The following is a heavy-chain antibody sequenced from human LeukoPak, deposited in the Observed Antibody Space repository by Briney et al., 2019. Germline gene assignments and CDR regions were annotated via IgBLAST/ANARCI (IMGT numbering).Heavy chain of an antibody. D-gene: IGHD3-10*01. Sequence: PGGSLRLSCAASGFTFSSYAMHWVRQAPGKGLEWVANIKQDGSEKYYVDSVKGRFTISRDNARNSLYLQMNSLRAEDTAVYYCAREYYYGSAILYFFDYWGQGTLVTVSS. J-gene: IGHJ4*02. CDR3: AREYYYGSAILYFFDY. V-gene: IGHV3-7*01. CDR2: IKQDGSEK. CDR1: GFTFSSYA.